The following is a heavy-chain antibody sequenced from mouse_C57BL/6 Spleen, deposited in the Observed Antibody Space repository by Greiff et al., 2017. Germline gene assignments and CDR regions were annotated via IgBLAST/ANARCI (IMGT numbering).Heavy chain of an antibody. Sequence: QVLLQQPGAELVKPGASVKLSCKASGYTFTSYWMHWVKQRPGQGLEWIGMIHPNSGSTNYNEKFKNKATLTVDKSSSTAYMQISSLTSEDSAVYYCARSNYYGSSFDYWGQGTTLTVSS. CDR3: ARSNYYGSSFDY. CDR2: IHPNSGST. CDR1: GYTFTSYW. J-gene: IGHJ2*01. V-gene: IGHV1-64*01. D-gene: IGHD1-1*01.